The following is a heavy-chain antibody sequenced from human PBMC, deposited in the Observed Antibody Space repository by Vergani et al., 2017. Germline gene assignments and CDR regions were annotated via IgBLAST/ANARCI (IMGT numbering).Heavy chain of an antibody. D-gene: IGHD5-18*01. CDR1: GFTFSSYD. CDR2: IGTAGDT. V-gene: IGHV3-13*04. Sequence: EVQLVESGGGLVQPGGSLRLSCAASGFTFSSYDIHWVRQATGKGLEWVSAIGTAGDTYYPGSVKGRFTISRENAKNSLYLQMNSLRAGDTAVYYCARGHMRGDTATLDYYYGMDVWGQGTTVTVSS. J-gene: IGHJ6*02. CDR3: ARGHMRGDTATLDYYYGMDV.